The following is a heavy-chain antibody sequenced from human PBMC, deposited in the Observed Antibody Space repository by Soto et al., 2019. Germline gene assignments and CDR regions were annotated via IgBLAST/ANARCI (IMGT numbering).Heavy chain of an antibody. J-gene: IGHJ6*02. V-gene: IGHV1-46*01. CDR3: ARDRSPYGSGSYAVPLGMDV. Sequence: QVQLVQSGAEVKKPGASVKVSCKASGYTFTSYYMHWVRQAPGQGLEWMGIINPSGGSTSYAQKCQGRVTMTRDTSTSTVYMELSSLRSEDTAVYYCARDRSPYGSGSYAVPLGMDVWGQGTTVTVSS. CDR2: INPSGGST. D-gene: IGHD3-10*01. CDR1: GYTFTSYY.